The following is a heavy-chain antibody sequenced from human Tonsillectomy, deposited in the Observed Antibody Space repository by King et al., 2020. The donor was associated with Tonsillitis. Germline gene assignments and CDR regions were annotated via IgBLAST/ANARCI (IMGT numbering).Heavy chain of an antibody. V-gene: IGHV4-59*01. D-gene: IGHD2-15*01. J-gene: IGHJ5*02. CDR3: ARELGGSGGDPGWCDP. Sequence: QLQESGPGLVKPSETLSLTCTVSGVSISSYYWSWIRQPPGKGPEWIGYIYYSGSTNSNPSLKSRVTMSADTSKNQISLKLTSMTAADTAVYYCARELGGSGGDPGWCDPWGQGTLVTVSS. CDR2: IYYSGST. CDR1: GVSISSYY.